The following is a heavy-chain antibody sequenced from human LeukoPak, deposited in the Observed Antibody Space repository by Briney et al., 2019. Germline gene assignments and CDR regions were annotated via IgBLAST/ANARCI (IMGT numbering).Heavy chain of an antibody. CDR2: TNPNSGGT. V-gene: IGHV1-2*02. D-gene: IGHD3-10*01. Sequence: ASVTVSCQASGYTFTGYYMQWVRQAHGQGLEWMGWTNPNSGGTNYAQKFQGRVTMTRDTSISTAYMELSKLRSDDTAVYYCARVPSVVRGVSIDYWGQGTLVPVS. CDR1: GYTFTGYY. CDR3: ARVPSVVRGVSIDY. J-gene: IGHJ4*02.